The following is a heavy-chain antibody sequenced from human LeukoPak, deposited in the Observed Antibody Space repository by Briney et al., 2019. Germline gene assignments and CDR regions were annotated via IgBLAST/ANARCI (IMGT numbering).Heavy chain of an antibody. CDR1: GGSITVYY. CDR3: ARGGSRSYTSSTLDY. Sequence: SETLSLTCSVSGGSITVYYWNWIRQSPGKGPEWIGSISYSGSTNYNPSLKSRVIISIDTSKNRFSLKVSSVIAADTAMYYCARGGSRSYTSSTLDYWGQGTLVTVSS. J-gene: IGHJ4*02. V-gene: IGHV4-59*12. D-gene: IGHD6-6*01. CDR2: ISYSGST.